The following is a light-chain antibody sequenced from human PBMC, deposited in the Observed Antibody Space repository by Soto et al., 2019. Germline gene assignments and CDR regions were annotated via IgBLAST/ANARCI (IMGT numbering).Light chain of an antibody. CDR3: QQLDSYPRT. V-gene: IGKV1-9*01. J-gene: IGKJ1*01. CDR2: TAS. Sequence: DIQLTQSPSFLSASVGDRVTITCRASQGISSYLAWYQRKPGKAPKLLISTASSLQSGVPSRFSGSGSGTEFTLTISSLQPEDFATYYCQQLDSYPRTFGQGTKVDNK. CDR1: QGISSY.